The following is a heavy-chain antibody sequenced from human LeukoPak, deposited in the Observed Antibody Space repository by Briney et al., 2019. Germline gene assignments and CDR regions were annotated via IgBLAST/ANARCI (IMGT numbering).Heavy chain of an antibody. Sequence: TGGSLRLSCAASGFTFSSFGMSWVRQAPGKGLEWVSAISSTGGTAYYADSVKGRFTISRDNSKNTLYLQMNSLRAEDTAVYYCAKASSVLRNYFDYWGQGTLVTVSS. D-gene: IGHD6-6*01. CDR1: GFTFSSFG. CDR2: ISSTGGTA. J-gene: IGHJ4*02. V-gene: IGHV3-23*01. CDR3: AKASSVLRNYFDY.